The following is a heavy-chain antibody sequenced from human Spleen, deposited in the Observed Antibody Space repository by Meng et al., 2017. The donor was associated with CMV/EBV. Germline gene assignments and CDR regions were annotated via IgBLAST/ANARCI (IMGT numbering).Heavy chain of an antibody. CDR3: ASPSALGYYYYGMDV. CDR2: INPNSGGT. CDR1: VYTFTGYY. Sequence: ASVKVSCKASVYTFTGYYMHWVRQAPGQGLEWMGWINPNSGGTNYAQKFQGRVTMTRDTSISTAYMELSRLRSDDTAVYYCASPSALGYYYYGMDVWGQGTTVTVSS. V-gene: IGHV1-2*02. J-gene: IGHJ6*02. D-gene: IGHD1-26*01.